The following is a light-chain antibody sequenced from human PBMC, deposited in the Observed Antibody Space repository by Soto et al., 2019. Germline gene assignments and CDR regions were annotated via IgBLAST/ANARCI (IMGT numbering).Light chain of an antibody. CDR1: QTISSW. J-gene: IGKJ1*01. Sequence: DIQMTQSPSTLSASVGDRVTITCRASQTISSWLAWYQQKPGKAPKILIYKASSLESGVPSRFSGSGSGTEFTLTIRSLQPDDFATYYCQQYHNLWTCGQGTKVDIK. CDR3: QQYHNLWT. CDR2: KAS. V-gene: IGKV1-5*03.